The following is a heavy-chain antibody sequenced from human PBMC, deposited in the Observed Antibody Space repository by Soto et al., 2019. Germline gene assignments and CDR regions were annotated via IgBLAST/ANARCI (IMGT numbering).Heavy chain of an antibody. CDR3: YSSGLEGMDV. CDR2: IYYSGST. V-gene: IGHV4-39*01. Sequence: QLQLQESGPGLVKPSETLSLTCTVSGGSISSSSYYWGWIRQPPGKGLEWIGSIYYSGSTYYNPSLKSRVTISVDTSKNQFSLKLSSVTAADTAVYWPYSSGLEGMDVWGQGTTVTVSS. D-gene: IGHD6-19*01. J-gene: IGHJ6*02. CDR1: GGSISSSSYY.